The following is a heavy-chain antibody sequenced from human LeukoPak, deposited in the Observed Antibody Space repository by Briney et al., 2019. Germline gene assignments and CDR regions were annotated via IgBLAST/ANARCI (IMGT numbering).Heavy chain of an antibody. Sequence: SETLSLTCTGSGGSISSYYWSWIRQPPGKGLEWIGYIYYSGSNNYNPSLESRVTISVDTAQNQFCRKVSSVTAADTAVYYCARASSDPGSSDIWGQGTMVTVSS. D-gene: IGHD6-19*01. CDR3: ARASSDPGSSDI. V-gene: IGHV4-59*01. CDR2: IYYSGSN. J-gene: IGHJ3*02. CDR1: GGSISSYY.